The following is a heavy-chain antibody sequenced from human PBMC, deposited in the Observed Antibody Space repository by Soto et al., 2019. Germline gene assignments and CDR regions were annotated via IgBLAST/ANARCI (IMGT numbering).Heavy chain of an antibody. CDR1: EFTFSSYS. CDR3: AKSLNSGNFRLGFDY. Sequence: GGSLRLSCAASEFTFSSYSMSWVRRAPGKGLEWVSVIGGGGITTYYADSVKGRFTISRDNSKNTMYLQMNSLRAEDTAVYYCAKSLNSGNFRLGFDYWGQGALVTVSS. D-gene: IGHD1-26*01. CDR2: IGGGGITT. V-gene: IGHV3-23*01. J-gene: IGHJ4*02.